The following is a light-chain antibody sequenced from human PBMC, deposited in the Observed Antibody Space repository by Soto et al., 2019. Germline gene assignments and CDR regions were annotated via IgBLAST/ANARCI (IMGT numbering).Light chain of an antibody. V-gene: IGKV3-20*01. CDR2: GAS. J-gene: IGKJ1*01. Sequence: EIVLTQSPGTLSLSPGERATLSCRASQSVSSSYLAWYQQKPGQAPRPLIYGASSRAIGIPDRFSGSGSGTDFTHTISRLEPEDFAMYYCQQYGSSPWTFGLWTKVEIK. CDR3: QQYGSSPWT. CDR1: QSVSSSY.